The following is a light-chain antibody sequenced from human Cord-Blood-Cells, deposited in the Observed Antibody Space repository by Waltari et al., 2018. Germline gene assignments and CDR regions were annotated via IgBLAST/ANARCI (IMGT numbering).Light chain of an antibody. CDR1: SSDVGSYNL. V-gene: IGLV2-23*01. CDR2: EGS. CDR3: CSYAGSSTYV. Sequence: QSALTQPASVSGSPGQSITISCTGTSSDVGSYNLVSLYQQHPGKSPKLMIYEGSKRPSGVYNRFSGSKSGNTASLTVAVLQAEDEADYYCCSYAGSSTYVFGTGTKVTVL. J-gene: IGLJ1*01.